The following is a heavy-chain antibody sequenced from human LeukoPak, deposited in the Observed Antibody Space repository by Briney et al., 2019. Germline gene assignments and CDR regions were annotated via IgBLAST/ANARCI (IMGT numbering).Heavy chain of an antibody. V-gene: IGHV3-66*01. CDR1: GFTVSSNY. CDR2: IYSGGST. Sequence: GGSLRLACAASGFTVSSNYMSWFRQAPGKGLEWASVIYSGGSTYYADSVRGRFTISRDNSKNTLYLQMNSLRAEDTAVYYCARESPGAAGTPNFYYGMDVWGQGTTVTVSS. CDR3: ARESPGAAGTPNFYYGMDV. D-gene: IGHD6-13*01. J-gene: IGHJ6*02.